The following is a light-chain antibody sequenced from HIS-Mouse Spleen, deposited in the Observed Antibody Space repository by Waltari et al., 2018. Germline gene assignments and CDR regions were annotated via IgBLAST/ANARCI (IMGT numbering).Light chain of an antibody. CDR1: SDINVGSSH. Sequence: QPVLTQPPSSSASPGESARLTCPLPSDINVGSSHIYWYQHKPGSPPRYLLYYYSDSDKGQGSGVPSRFSGSKDASANTGILLISGLQSEDEADYYCMIWPSNAWVFGGGTKLTVL. CDR3: MIWPSNAWV. J-gene: IGLJ3*02. V-gene: IGLV5-37*01. CDR2: YYSDSDK.